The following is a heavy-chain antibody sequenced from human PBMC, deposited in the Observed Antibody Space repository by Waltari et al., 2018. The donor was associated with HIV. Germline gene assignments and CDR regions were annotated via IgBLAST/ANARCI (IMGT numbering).Heavy chain of an antibody. CDR2: INQEGSER. CDR1: GFTFSNYW. CDR3: ADPPAGF. V-gene: IGHV3-7*01. J-gene: IGHJ4*02. Sequence: EVQLVESGGGSVQPGGSLRLSCTASGFTFSNYWMTWVRQAPGKGLEWVANINQEGSERHCVDSLKGRFTISRDNARNSLYLQMNSLRAEDTAVYYCADPPAGFWGQGTLVTVSS.